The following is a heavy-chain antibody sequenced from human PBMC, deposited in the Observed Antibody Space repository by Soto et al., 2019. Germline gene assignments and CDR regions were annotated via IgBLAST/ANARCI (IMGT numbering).Heavy chain of an antibody. CDR2: ISYDGSDK. CDR3: AKELSGYDPGFEY. D-gene: IGHD5-12*01. J-gene: IGHJ4*02. Sequence: GGSLRLSCAASGFIFSNYGMHWVRQAPGKGLEWVAVISYDGSDKRYADSVRGRFTISRDNSKNTLFLQVTSLRAEDTAVYYCAKELSGYDPGFEYWGQGTPVTVSS. V-gene: IGHV3-30*18. CDR1: GFIFSNYG.